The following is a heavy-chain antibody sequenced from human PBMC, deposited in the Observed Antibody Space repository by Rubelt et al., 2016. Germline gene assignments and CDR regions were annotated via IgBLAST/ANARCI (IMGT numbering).Heavy chain of an antibody. Sequence: AQPGGSLRLSCAASGFTFSNHAMTWVRQAPGKGLERVSSISASGGDTYYADSVRGRLTVSRDNSKNTVFLQMNGLRAEDTAVYYCAASPRAGWEAPWDFWGQGTLVTVSS. D-gene: IGHD1-26*01. V-gene: IGHV3-23*01. CDR2: ISASGGDT. CDR3: AASPRAGWEAPWDF. CDR1: GFTFSNHA. J-gene: IGHJ4*02.